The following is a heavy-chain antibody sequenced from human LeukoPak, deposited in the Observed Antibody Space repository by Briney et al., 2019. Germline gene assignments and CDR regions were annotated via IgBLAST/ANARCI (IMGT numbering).Heavy chain of an antibody. V-gene: IGHV4-39*01. D-gene: IGHD5-24*01. CDR2: IYYDGTS. CDR1: GGSINSHSYY. Sequence: SETLSLTCTVSGGSINSHSYYWGWIRQPPGKGLEWIGSIYYDGTSYSNPSLKSRAAVFVDTSRDQFSLDLSFVTAADTALYYCVRHISTNTGYFDSCGPGILVSVSS. J-gene: IGHJ4*02. CDR3: VRHISTNTGYFDS.